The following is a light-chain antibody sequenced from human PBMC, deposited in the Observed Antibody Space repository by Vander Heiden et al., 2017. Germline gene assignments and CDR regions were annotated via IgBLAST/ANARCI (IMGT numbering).Light chain of an antibody. CDR3: QQCESYPWT. V-gene: IGKV1-13*02. J-gene: IGKJ1*01. CDR2: AAS. CDR1: RGITND. Sequence: SLSASVGSSVTLSCGGSRGITNDLAWYQQKPGKAPRLLIYAASSMAGGIPARFSGSGSGTDFTLTISSLQPEDFAAYYCQQCESYPWTFGQGTKVEIK.